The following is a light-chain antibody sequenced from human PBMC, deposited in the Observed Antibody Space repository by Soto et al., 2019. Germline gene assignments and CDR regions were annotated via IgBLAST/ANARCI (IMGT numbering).Light chain of an antibody. V-gene: IGLV2-11*01. CDR1: SGDVGGYNF. CDR2: DVS. Sequence: QSVLTQPRSVSGFPGQSVTISCTGTSGDVGGYNFVSWYQQHPGKVPTLVIFDVSHRPSGVPDRFSGSKSGNTASLTISGLQAEDEADYYCCSYGGSYTWVFGGGTKVTVL. CDR3: CSYGGSYTWV. J-gene: IGLJ2*01.